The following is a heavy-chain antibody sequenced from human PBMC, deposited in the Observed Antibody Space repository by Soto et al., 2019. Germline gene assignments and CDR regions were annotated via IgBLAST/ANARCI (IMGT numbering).Heavy chain of an antibody. J-gene: IGHJ2*01. CDR2: ISESSSHI. D-gene: IGHD5-12*01. V-gene: IGHV3-21*01. CDR3: ARGGSKWLKYGYFDL. Sequence: EVQLVESGGGLVKPGGSLRLSCAASGFTFSTYCMNWVRQAPGRGLEWVSYISESSSHIYYGDSVRGRFIISRDNAKNSVYLQMNSLRAEDTAVYYCARGGSKWLKYGYFDLWGRGTLVTVSS. CDR1: GFTFSTYC.